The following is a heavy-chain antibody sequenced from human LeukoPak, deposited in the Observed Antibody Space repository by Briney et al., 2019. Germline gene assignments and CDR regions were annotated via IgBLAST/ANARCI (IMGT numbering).Heavy chain of an antibody. CDR2: ISSSSSYI. CDR1: GFTFSSYS. CDR3: ARVREYSGSYAY. D-gene: IGHD1-26*01. V-gene: IGHV3-21*01. Sequence: GGSLRLSCAASGFTFSSYSMNWVRQAPGKGLEWVSSISSSSSYIYYADSVKGRFTISRDNAKNSLYLQMNSLRAEDTAVYYCARVREYSGSYAYWGQGTLVTVSS. J-gene: IGHJ4*02.